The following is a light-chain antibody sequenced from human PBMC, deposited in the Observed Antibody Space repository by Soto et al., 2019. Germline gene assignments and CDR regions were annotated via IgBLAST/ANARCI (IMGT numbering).Light chain of an antibody. CDR1: QSISSW. Sequence: DIQMTQSPSTLSASVGDRVTITCRASQSISSWLAWYQQKPGKAPKLLIYDASSLESGVPSRFSGSGSGTEFTLTISSLQPHYFITYYRQQSTSYPLTFGSATRVDIX. V-gene: IGKV1-5*01. J-gene: IGKJ3*01. CDR2: DAS. CDR3: QQSTSYPLT.